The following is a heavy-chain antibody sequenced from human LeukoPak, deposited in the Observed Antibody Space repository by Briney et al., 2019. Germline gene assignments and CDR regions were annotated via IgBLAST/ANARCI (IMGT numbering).Heavy chain of an antibody. D-gene: IGHD6-13*01. J-gene: IGHJ6*02. CDR1: GGSISRYY. CDR2: IYYSGST. V-gene: IGHV4-59*01. CDR3: ARDPSSSWYGYYYGMDV. Sequence: PSETLSLTCTVSGGSISRYYWSWIRQPPGKGLEWIGYIYYSGSTNYNPSLKNRVTISVDTSKNQFSLKLSSVTAADTAVYYCARDPSSSWYGYYYGMDVWGQGTTVTVSS.